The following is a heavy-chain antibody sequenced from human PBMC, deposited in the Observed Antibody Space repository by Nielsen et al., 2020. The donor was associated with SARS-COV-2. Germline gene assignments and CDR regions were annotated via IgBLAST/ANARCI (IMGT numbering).Heavy chain of an antibody. J-gene: IGHJ4*02. CDR3: ARGGGSYYEGVDY. Sequence: GESLKISCAASGFTFSSYGMHWVRQAPGKGLEWVAVISYDGSNKYYADSVKGRFTISRDNSKNTLYLQMNSLRAEDTAVYYCARGGGSYYEGVDYWGQGTLVTVSS. CDR1: GFTFSSYG. D-gene: IGHD1-26*01. CDR2: ISYDGSNK. V-gene: IGHV3-30*03.